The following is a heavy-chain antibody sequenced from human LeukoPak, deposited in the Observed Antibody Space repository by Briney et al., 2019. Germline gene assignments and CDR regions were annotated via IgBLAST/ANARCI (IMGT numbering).Heavy chain of an antibody. CDR2: ISSSSSYI. V-gene: IGHV3-21*01. Sequence: PGGSLRLSCAASGFTFRSYGMSWVRQAPGKGLEWVSSISSSSSYIYYADSVKGRFTISRDNAKNSLYLQMNSLRAEDTAVYYCARDPTIVLMVYAVYYMDVWGKGTTVTVSS. CDR1: GFTFRSYG. J-gene: IGHJ6*03. D-gene: IGHD2-8*01. CDR3: ARDPTIVLMVYAVYYMDV.